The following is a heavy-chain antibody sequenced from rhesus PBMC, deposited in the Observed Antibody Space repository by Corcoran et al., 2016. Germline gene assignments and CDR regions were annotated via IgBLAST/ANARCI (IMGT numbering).Heavy chain of an antibody. CDR2: IKGNSGST. CDR3: ARGGGVIIRNSYGLDS. Sequence: QVQLQESGPGLVKPSATPSLTCAVSGASIRSYGWSWIRQPPGEGPEWIGEIKGNSGSTYYNPSLKSRVTSSKDASRNQFSLKLSSVTAADTAVYYCARGGGVIIRNSYGLDSWGQGVVVTVSS. CDR1: GASIRSYG. J-gene: IGHJ6*01. D-gene: IGHD3-34*01. V-gene: IGHV4-80*01.